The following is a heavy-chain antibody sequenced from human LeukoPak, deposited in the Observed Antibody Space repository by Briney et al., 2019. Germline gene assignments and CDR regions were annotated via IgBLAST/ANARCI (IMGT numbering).Heavy chain of an antibody. CDR3: ARGSLRFLERRVDY. CDR2: IRSKAFGGTP. Sequence: PGRSLRLSCSASGFTFDDYAVSWFRQAPGKGLEWVGFIRSKAFGGTPEYAASVRGRFTISRDDSKSIAYLQMNSLRAEDTAVYYCARGSLRFLERRVDYWGQGTLVTVSS. J-gene: IGHJ4*02. CDR1: GFTFDDYA. D-gene: IGHD3-3*01. V-gene: IGHV3-49*03.